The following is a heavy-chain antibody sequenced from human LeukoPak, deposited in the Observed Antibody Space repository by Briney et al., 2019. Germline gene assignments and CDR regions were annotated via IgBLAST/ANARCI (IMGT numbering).Heavy chain of an antibody. CDR1: NGSFSGYY. J-gene: IGHJ4*02. CDR3: ARQTGSGLFILP. D-gene: IGHD3/OR15-3a*01. Sequence: PSETLSLTCAVYNGSFSGYYWSWIRQPPGKGLEWIGSIYYTGNTYYNASLKSRVTISIDTSKNQISLRLTSVTATDTAIYYCARQTGSGLFILPGGQGTLVTVSS. CDR2: IYYTGNT. V-gene: IGHV4-34*01.